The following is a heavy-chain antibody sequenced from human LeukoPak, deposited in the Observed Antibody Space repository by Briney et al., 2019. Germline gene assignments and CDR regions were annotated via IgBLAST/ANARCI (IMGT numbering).Heavy chain of an antibody. D-gene: IGHD4-17*01. CDR2: IHAGNGHT. V-gene: IGHV1-3*01. CDR3: ARNKAVPGPGVWLDS. J-gene: IGHJ5*01. Sequence: GASVKVSCKASGYTFTSYAMHWVRQAPGQRLEWMGWIHAGNGHTKYSQNLQGRFTITRDTAANTASMELTSLGSEDTALYFCARNKAVPGPGVWLDSWGQGTLVTVSS. CDR1: GYTFTSYA.